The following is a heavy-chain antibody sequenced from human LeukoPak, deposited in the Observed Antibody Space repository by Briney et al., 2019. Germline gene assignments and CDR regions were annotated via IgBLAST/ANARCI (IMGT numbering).Heavy chain of an antibody. J-gene: IGHJ4*02. Sequence: SETLSLTCSVSGGSISGSSYCWGWIRQPPGKGLEWIGEINHSGSTNYNPSLKSRVTISVDTSKNQFSLKLSSVTAADTAVYYCARDRWELLDGFDYWGQGTLVTVSS. D-gene: IGHD1-26*01. V-gene: IGHV4-39*07. CDR3: ARDRWELLDGFDY. CDR1: GGSISGSSYC. CDR2: INHSGST.